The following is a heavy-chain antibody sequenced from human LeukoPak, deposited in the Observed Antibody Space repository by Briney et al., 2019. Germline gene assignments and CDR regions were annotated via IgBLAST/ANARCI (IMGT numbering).Heavy chain of an antibody. CDR2: VSSSGST. CDR1: GGSIDHYF. Sequence: SETLSLTCTVSGGSIDHYFWSWIRQPAGKGLEWIGRVSSSGSTNSNPSLNRRITMSVDTSKTQISLNLSYVTAADTAVYYCARCLNTYYYDSSGYSPEHYYMDVWGTGTTVTVSS. CDR3: ARCLNTYYYDSSGYSPEHYYMDV. V-gene: IGHV4-4*07. D-gene: IGHD3-22*01. J-gene: IGHJ6*03.